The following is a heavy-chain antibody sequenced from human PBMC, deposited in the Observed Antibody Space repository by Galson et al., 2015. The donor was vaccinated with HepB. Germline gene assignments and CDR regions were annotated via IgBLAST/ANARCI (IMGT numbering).Heavy chain of an antibody. CDR3: AKEDEGWLDGGGAFDI. J-gene: IGHJ3*02. V-gene: IGHV3-30*18. D-gene: IGHD6-19*01. Sequence: SLRLSCAASGFTFSSYGMHWVRQAPGKGLEWVAVISYDGSNKYYADSVKGRFTISRDNSKNTLYLQMNSLRAEDTAVYYCAKEDEGWLDGGGAFDIWGQGTMVTVSS. CDR1: GFTFSSYG. CDR2: ISYDGSNK.